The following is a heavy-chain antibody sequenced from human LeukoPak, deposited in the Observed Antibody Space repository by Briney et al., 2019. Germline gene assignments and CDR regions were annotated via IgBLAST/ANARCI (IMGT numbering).Heavy chain of an antibody. CDR3: ARALYSGGWYGPDY. CDR2: IGNDGGKK. V-gene: IGHV3-33*01. Sequence: GESLRLSCAASGFXFSYYGMYWVRQAPGKGLEWEALIGNDGGKKYYADAVKGRFTISRDNSKNTLSLQMNSLSSEDTAVYYRARALYSGGWYGPDYWGQGTLVTVSS. J-gene: IGHJ4*02. CDR1: GFXFSYYG. D-gene: IGHD6-19*01.